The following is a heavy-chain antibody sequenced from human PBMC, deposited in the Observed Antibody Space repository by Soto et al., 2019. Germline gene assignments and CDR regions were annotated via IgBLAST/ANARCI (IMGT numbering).Heavy chain of an antibody. CDR1: GFTFSSYA. Sequence: EVQLLESGGGLVQPGGSLRLSCAASGFTFSSYAMNWVRQAPGKGLEWVSIISVSGGSTYYADSVKGRFTISRDNSKNTMYLQMNSLRAEDTAVYYCAKPRNSGYDYTGYFDYWGQGTLVTVSS. J-gene: IGHJ4*02. CDR2: ISVSGGST. V-gene: IGHV3-23*01. CDR3: AKPRNSGYDYTGYFDY. D-gene: IGHD5-12*01.